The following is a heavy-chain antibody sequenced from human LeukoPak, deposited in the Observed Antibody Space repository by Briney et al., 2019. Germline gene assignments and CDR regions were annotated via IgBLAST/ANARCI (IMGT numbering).Heavy chain of an antibody. Sequence: PLETLSLTCTVSGVSISNTYYYWGWIRQPPGKGLEWIGSFYYSGGTYYNPSLKSRVTISVDKSKNQFSLKLSSVTAADTAVYYCARTLTISTPPYAFDIWGQGTMVTVSS. CDR2: FYYSGGT. V-gene: IGHV4-39*07. CDR3: ARTLTISTPPYAFDI. CDR1: GVSISNTYYY. J-gene: IGHJ3*02. D-gene: IGHD3-9*01.